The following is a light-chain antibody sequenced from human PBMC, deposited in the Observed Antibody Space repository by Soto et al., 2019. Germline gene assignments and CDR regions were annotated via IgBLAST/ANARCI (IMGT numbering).Light chain of an antibody. V-gene: IGLV2-8*01. CDR2: EVV. CDR3: KSYAGSNTYV. CDR1: KNDGXXXXX. Sequence: QSALTQPPSASGSPGQSVTISCTXXKNDGXXXXXVSWYQHHPGKAPRLIIYEVVQRPSGVPDRFSGSKSGNTASLTVSGLQAADEADYFCKSYAGSNTYVFGSGTKLTVL. J-gene: IGLJ1*01.